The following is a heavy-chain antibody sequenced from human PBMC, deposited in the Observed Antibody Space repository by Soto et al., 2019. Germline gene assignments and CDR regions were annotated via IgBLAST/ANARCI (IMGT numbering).Heavy chain of an antibody. CDR2: IYYSGNT. Sequence: PSETLSLTCTFSGCSIINGDYYWTWIRQPPGKGLEWIGYIYYSGNTYYNPSLKSRVTISVDTSKNQFSLKLSSVTAADTAVYYCASGSNRRSSGYYLLTLDYWGQGTLVTVSS. CDR1: GCSIINGDYY. D-gene: IGHD3-22*01. J-gene: IGHJ4*02. CDR3: ASGSNRRSSGYYLLTLDY. V-gene: IGHV4-30-4*01.